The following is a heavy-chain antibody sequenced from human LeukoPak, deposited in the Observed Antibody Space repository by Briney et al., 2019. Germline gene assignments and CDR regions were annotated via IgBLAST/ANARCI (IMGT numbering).Heavy chain of an antibody. CDR3: TTELLTGGYFDY. D-gene: IGHD3-10*01. V-gene: IGHV3-15*01. Sequence: PGGSLRLSCAASGFTFDDYGMSWVRQAPGKGLEWVGRIKSKTDGGTTDYAAPVKGRFTISRDDSKNTLYLQMNSLETEDTAVYYCTTELLTGGYFDYWGQGTLVTVSS. CDR2: IKSKTDGGTT. CDR1: GFTFDDYG. J-gene: IGHJ4*02.